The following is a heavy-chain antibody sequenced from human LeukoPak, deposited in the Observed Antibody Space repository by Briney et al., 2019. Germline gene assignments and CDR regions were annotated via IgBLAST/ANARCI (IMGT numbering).Heavy chain of an antibody. CDR1: GGSISSSSYY. D-gene: IGHD1-26*01. V-gene: IGHV4-39*01. CDR3: ATLAGAIDY. Sequence: PSETLSLTCTVSGGSISSSSYYWGWIRQPPGKGLEWIGSIYYSGSTYYNPSLKSRVTISVDTSKNQFSLKLSSVTAADTAVYYCATLAGAIDYWGQGTLVTVSS. J-gene: IGHJ4*02. CDR2: IYYSGST.